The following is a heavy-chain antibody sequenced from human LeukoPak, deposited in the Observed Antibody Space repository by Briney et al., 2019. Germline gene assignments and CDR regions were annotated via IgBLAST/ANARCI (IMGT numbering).Heavy chain of an antibody. CDR3: AGVAVSSSSFDY. CDR1: GFTFSSYA. J-gene: IGHJ4*02. Sequence: GGSLRLSCAASGFTFSSYAMSWVRQAPGKGLEWVSAISGSGGSTYYADSVKGRFTISRDNAKNSLYLQMNSLRAEDTGVYYCAGVAVSSSSFDYWGQGTLVTVSS. CDR2: ISGSGGST. D-gene: IGHD6-6*01. V-gene: IGHV3-23*01.